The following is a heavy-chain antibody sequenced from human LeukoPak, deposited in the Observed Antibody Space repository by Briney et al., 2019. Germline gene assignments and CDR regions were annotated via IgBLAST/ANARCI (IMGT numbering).Heavy chain of an antibody. V-gene: IGHV3-23*01. Sequence: GGSLRLSCAASGFTFSSYAMSWVRQAPGKGREWVSGISGSGGSTYYADSVKGRFTISRDNSKNTMYLQMNSLRAEDTAVFYCAKGDSSYSGSYLGDYWGQGTLVTVSS. CDR1: GFTFSSYA. D-gene: IGHD1-26*01. J-gene: IGHJ4*02. CDR3: AKGDSSYSGSYLGDY. CDR2: ISGSGGST.